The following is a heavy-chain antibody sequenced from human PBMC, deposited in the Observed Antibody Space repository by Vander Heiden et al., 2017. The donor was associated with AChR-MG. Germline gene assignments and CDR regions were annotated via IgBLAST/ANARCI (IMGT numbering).Heavy chain of an antibody. Sequence: EVPLVVSGGGLVQPGGSLRLSCAASGFIFSSYEMNWVRQAPGKGLEWVSYISSSGSTIYYADSVKGRFTISRDNAKNSLYLQMNSLRAEDTAVYYCARDDIWTGYFDYWGQGTLVTVSS. CDR2: ISSSGSTI. CDR1: GFIFSSYE. D-gene: IGHD3-9*01. J-gene: IGHJ4*02. V-gene: IGHV3-48*03. CDR3: ARDDIWTGYFDY.